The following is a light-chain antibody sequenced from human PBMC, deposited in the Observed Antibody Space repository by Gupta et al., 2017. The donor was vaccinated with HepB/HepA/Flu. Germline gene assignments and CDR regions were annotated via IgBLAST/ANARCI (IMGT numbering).Light chain of an antibody. CDR1: SSNIGAIYD. J-gene: IGLJ2*01. V-gene: IGLV1-40*01. Sequence: QSVLTQPPSVSGAPGQRVTISCTGSSSNIGAIYDVHWYQQPPGTAPKLLIYGNNNRPSGVPDRFSGSKSGTSASLAITGLQAEDEADYYCQSYDSTRSGVVFGGGTKLTVL. CDR3: QSYDSTRSGVV. CDR2: GNN.